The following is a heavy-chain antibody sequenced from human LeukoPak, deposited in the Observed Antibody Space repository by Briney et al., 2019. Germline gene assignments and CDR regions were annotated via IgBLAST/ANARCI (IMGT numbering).Heavy chain of an antibody. CDR1: GFTFSSYA. D-gene: IGHD2-15*01. CDR2: ISGGGGST. V-gene: IGHV3-23*01. CDR3: ARGADGVSSNSRGWFDP. Sequence: GGSLRLSCGASGFTFSSYAMSWVRPAPGKGLEWVSGISGGGGSTYYADSVKGRFTSSRDNARNSLYLQMNSLRAEDTAVYSCARGADGVSSNSRGWFDPWGQGTLVTVSS. J-gene: IGHJ5*02.